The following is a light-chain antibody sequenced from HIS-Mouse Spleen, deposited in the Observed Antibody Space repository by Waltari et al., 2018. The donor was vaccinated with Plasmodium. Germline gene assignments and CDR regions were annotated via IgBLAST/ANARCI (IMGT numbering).Light chain of an antibody. CDR3: YSTDSSGNHRV. Sequence: SYELTQPPSVSVSPGQTARITCSGDALPKKYAYWYQQKSGQAPVPVIYEDSKRPSGIPGRFSGSSSGTMATFTISGAQVEDEADYYCYSTDSSGNHRVFGGGTKLTVL. J-gene: IGLJ3*02. CDR2: EDS. V-gene: IGLV3-10*01. CDR1: ALPKKY.